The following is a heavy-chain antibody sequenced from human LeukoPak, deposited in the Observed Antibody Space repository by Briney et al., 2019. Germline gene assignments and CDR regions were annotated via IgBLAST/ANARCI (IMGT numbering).Heavy chain of an antibody. CDR3: AREYSSTSGRHFDY. V-gene: IGHV4-4*07. CDR2: IYSSGST. D-gene: IGHD2-2*01. Sequence: SETLSLTCTVSGSSFSSYYWTWIRQPAGKGLEWIGRIYSSGSTNYNPSLRSRVTISVDKSKNQFSLNLTSVTAADTGVYHCAREYSSTSGRHFDYWGQGILVTVPS. J-gene: IGHJ4*02. CDR1: GSSFSSYY.